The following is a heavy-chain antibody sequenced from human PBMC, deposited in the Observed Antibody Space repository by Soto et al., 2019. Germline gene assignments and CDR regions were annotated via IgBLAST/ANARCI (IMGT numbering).Heavy chain of an antibody. D-gene: IGHD3-10*01. CDR3: AKKVNSGPGSQYFDY. J-gene: IGHJ4*02. CDR2: ISYDGSNK. CDR1: GFTFSSYA. V-gene: IGHV3-30-3*02. Sequence: GGPLRLSCAASGFTFSSYAMHWVRQAPGKGLEWVAVISYDGSNKYYADSVKGRFTISRDNSKNMLFLQMNSLRAEDTAIYYCAKKVNSGPGSQYFDYWGQGTLVTVSS.